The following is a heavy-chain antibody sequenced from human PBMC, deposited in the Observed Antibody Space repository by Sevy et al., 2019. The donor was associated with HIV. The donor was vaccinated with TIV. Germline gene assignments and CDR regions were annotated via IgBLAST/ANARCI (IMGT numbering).Heavy chain of an antibody. V-gene: IGHV3-30-3*01. Sequence: GGSLRLSCAASGFTFSSYAMHWVRQAPGKGLEWVAVISYDGSNKYYADSVKGRFTVSRDNSKNTLFLQMNSLRAEDTAVYYCVRVVNVDTAMVRWSDYYYYGMDVWGQGTTVTVSS. CDR3: VRVVNVDTAMVRWSDYYYYGMDV. D-gene: IGHD5-18*01. J-gene: IGHJ6*02. CDR2: ISYDGSNK. CDR1: GFTFSSYA.